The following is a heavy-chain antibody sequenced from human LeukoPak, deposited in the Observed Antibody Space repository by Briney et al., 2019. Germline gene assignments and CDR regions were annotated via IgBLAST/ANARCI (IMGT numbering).Heavy chain of an antibody. D-gene: IGHD3-10*01. CDR2: IYHSGST. Sequence: PSETLSLTCAVSGYCISSGYYWGWIRQPPGKGLGWIGSIYHSGSTYYNPSLKSRVTISVDTSKNQFSLKLSSVTAADTAVYYCARDSMVRKIDYWGQGTLVTVSS. V-gene: IGHV4-38-2*02. CDR1: GYCISSGYY. J-gene: IGHJ4*02. CDR3: ARDSMVRKIDY.